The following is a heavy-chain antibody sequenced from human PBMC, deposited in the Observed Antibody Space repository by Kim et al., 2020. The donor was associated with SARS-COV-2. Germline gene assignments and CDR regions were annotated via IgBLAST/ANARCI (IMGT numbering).Heavy chain of an antibody. D-gene: IGHD2-15*01. CDR2: INQSGSA. Sequence: LETLSLTCAVYGGSFSGYHWSWIRQTPGKGLEWIGEINQSGSAYYNPSLRSRLTISVDTSKNQFSLRLSSVTAADTSVYYCARGFTPDCSGDSCYVAWG. CDR3: ARGFTPDCSGDSCYVA. CDR1: GGSFSGYH. J-gene: IGHJ5*01. V-gene: IGHV4-34*01.